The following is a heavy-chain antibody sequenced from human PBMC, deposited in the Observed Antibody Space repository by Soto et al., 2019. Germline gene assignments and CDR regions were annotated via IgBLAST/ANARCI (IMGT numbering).Heavy chain of an antibody. CDR3: AKDRWYCSSTYCDGWYFDY. Sequence: PGGSLRLSCAASGFTFSSYAVGWVRQAPGKGLEWVSSITDSGSRSYYADSVKGRFTISRDNSKNTLYLQMNSLRAEDTAIYYCAKDRWYCSSTYCDGWYFDYWGQGTLVTVSS. CDR1: GFTFSSYA. D-gene: IGHD2-2*01. V-gene: IGHV3-23*01. J-gene: IGHJ4*02. CDR2: ITDSGSRS.